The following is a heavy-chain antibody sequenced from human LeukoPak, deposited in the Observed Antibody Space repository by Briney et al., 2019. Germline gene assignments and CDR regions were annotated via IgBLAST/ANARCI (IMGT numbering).Heavy chain of an antibody. J-gene: IGHJ4*01. CDR2: VSGHGDTT. D-gene: IGHD6-19*01. Sequence: PGGSLRLSCAASGFSFTDYAMSWARQPPGKGLEWVSAVSGHGDTTDYVDSVKGWFTISRANSRNTVHLQIDSLRIEDTGVYYCARGSTAAAPGWVYWGHGTLVTVSS. CDR3: ARGSTAAAPGWVY. V-gene: IGHV3-23*01. CDR1: GFSFTDYA.